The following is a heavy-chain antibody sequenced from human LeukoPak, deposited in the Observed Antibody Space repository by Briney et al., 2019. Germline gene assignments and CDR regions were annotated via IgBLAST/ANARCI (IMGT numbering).Heavy chain of an antibody. D-gene: IGHD1-14*01. CDR2: ISSDGLNK. J-gene: IGHJ4*02. V-gene: IGHV3-30*04. CDR1: GFTFSNYA. CDR3: ARGRSSPNRKY. Sequence: GGSLRLSCAASGFTFSNYAMHWVRHAPGKRLQWVSVISSDGLNKYYADSAKGRFTISRDNSVSTVYLQMNSLRPEDTAVYYCARGRSSPNRKYWGQGTLVTVSP.